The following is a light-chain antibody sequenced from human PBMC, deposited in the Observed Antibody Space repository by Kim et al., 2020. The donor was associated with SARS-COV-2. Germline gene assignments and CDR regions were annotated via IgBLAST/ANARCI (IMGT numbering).Light chain of an antibody. CDR3: SSYTSSSTLDV. Sequence: LSCTGTSSGVGGYNYVSWYQQHPGKAPKLMIYDVSYRPSGVSNRFSGSKSGNTASLTISGLQAEDEADYYCSSYTSSSTLDVFGTGTKVTVL. CDR1: SSGVGGYNY. J-gene: IGLJ1*01. V-gene: IGLV2-14*03. CDR2: DVS.